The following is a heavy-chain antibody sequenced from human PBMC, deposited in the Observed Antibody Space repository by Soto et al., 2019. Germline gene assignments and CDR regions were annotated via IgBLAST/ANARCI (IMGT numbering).Heavy chain of an antibody. J-gene: IGHJ4*02. CDR1: GGPFSGYY. Sequence: SETLSLTCAVYGGPFSGYYWSWIRQPPGKGLEWIGEINHSGSTNYNPSLKSRVTISVDTSKNQFSLKLSSVTAADTAVYYCARGRIVVVPAGAVGYWGQGTLVTVSS. D-gene: IGHD2-2*01. CDR2: INHSGST. V-gene: IGHV4-34*01. CDR3: ARGRIVVVPAGAVGY.